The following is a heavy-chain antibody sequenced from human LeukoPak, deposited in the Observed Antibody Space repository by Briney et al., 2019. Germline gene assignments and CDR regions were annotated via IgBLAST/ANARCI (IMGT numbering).Heavy chain of an antibody. CDR2: IRTKSDGGAT. CDR3: TTVQQWLAQALGY. J-gene: IGHJ4*02. D-gene: IGHD6-19*01. V-gene: IGHV3-15*01. Sequence: GGSLRLSRAASGFTFSNAWMTWVRQAPGKGLEWVGHIRTKSDGGATDYAAPVKGRFTVSRDDSKNTLYLQMNSLKTEDTAVYYCTTVQQWLAQALGYWGQGTPVTVSS. CDR1: GFTFSNAW.